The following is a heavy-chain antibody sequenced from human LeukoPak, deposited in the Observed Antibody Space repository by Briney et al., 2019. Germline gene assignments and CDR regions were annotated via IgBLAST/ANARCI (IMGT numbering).Heavy chain of an antibody. CDR3: ARQVGGVGATNNWFDP. J-gene: IGHJ5*02. CDR1: GGSFSGYY. D-gene: IGHD1-26*01. CDR2: INHSGTT. Sequence: SETLSLTCAVYGGSFSGYYWNWIRQPPGKGLEWIGEINHSGTTNYNPSLKSRVTISVDTSKNQFSLKLSSVTAADTAMYYCARQVGGVGATNNWFDPWGQGTLVTVSS. V-gene: IGHV4-34*01.